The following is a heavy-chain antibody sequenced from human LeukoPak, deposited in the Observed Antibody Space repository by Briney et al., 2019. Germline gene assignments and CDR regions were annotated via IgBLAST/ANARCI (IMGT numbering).Heavy chain of an antibody. Sequence: SETLSLTCTVSGGSISSYYWSWIRQPPGKGLEWIGYIYYSGSTNYNPSLKSRVTISVDTSKNQFSLKLSSVTAADTAVYYCARGYQKWLSHALYYFDYWGQGTLVTVSS. J-gene: IGHJ4*02. V-gene: IGHV4-59*12. D-gene: IGHD3-22*01. CDR2: IYYSGST. CDR1: GGSISSYY. CDR3: ARGYQKWLSHALYYFDY.